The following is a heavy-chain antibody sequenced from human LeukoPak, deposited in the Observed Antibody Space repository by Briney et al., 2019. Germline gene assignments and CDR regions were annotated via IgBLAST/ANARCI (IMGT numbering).Heavy chain of an antibody. CDR1: GLAFSGFA. CDR2: SSGSGGNA. J-gene: IGHJ4*02. V-gene: IGHV3-23*01. Sequence: GGSLRLPCSVSGLAFSGFAMGWVRQAPGRGLEWVSSSSGSGGNAYYAASVEGRFTVSRDNSKSTLFLQMNSLRAEDTALYYCARGRGGDYVPSRFDYWGQGILVTVSS. D-gene: IGHD4-17*01. CDR3: ARGRGGDYVPSRFDY.